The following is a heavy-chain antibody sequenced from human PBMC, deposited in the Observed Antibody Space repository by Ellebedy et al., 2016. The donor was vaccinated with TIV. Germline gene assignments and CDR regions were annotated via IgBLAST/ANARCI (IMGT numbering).Heavy chain of an antibody. CDR1: GGSISSSSSY. D-gene: IGHD6-19*01. J-gene: IGHJ4*02. CDR2: IYYSGST. CDR3: ARLGIAVAMCVRN. Sequence: SETLSLXXTVSGGSISSSSSYWGWIRQPPGKGLEWIGSIYYSGSTYYNPSLKSRVTISVDTSKNQFSLKLSSVTAADTAVYYCARLGIAVAMCVRNWGQGTLVTVSS. V-gene: IGHV4-39*01.